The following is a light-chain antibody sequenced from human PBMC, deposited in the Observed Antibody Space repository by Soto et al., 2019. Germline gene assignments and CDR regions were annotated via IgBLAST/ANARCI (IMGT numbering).Light chain of an antibody. J-gene: IGKJ4*01. CDR2: DAS. CDR3: QQRSNWPPLT. CDR1: QSLSSY. Sequence: EIVLTQSPATLSLSPGERATLSCRASQSLSSYLAWYQQKPGQAPRLLIFDASNRATGIPARFGGSGSGTDFTLTISSLEPEDFEVYYCQQRSNWPPLTFGGGTKVEIK. V-gene: IGKV3-11*01.